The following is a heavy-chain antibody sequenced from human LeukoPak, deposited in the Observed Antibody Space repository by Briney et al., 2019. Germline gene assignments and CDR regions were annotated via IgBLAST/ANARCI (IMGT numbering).Heavy chain of an antibody. V-gene: IGHV1-2*06. J-gene: IGHJ4*02. CDR3: ARDIVGIGYYDSSGHEDY. Sequence: ASVKVSCKASGYTFTGYYIHWVRQAPGQGLEWMGRINPNSGGTNYAQKFRGRVTMTRDTSISTAYMELSRLRSDDTAVYYCARDIVGIGYYDSSGHEDYWGQGSLVTVSS. CDR2: INPNSGGT. CDR1: GYTFTGYY. D-gene: IGHD3-22*01.